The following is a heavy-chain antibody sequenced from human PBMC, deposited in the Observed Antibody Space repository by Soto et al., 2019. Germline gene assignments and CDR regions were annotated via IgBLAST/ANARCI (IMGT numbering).Heavy chain of an antibody. J-gene: IGHJ6*02. CDR1: GYSFTSYW. CDR2: IYPGDSDT. CDR3: ACLSLVYSDYYGMDV. Sequence: GETLKISCKGSGYSFTSYWIGWVRQMPGKGLEWMGIIYPGDSDTRYSPSFQGQVTISADKSISTAYLQWSSLKASDTAMYYCACLSLVYSDYYGMDVWGQGTTVTVSS. D-gene: IGHD5-12*01. V-gene: IGHV5-51*01.